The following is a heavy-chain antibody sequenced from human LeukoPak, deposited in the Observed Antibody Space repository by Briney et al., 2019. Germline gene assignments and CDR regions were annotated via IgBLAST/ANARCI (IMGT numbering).Heavy chain of an antibody. D-gene: IGHD2-15*01. Sequence: SETLSLTCAVYGGSFSGYYWSWIRQPPGKGLEWIGEINHSGSTNYNPSLKSRVTISVDTSKNQFSLKLSSVTAADTAVYYCARAGGRGWFDPWGQGTLVTVFS. J-gene: IGHJ5*02. CDR2: INHSGST. CDR1: GGSFSGYY. V-gene: IGHV4-34*01. CDR3: ARAGGRGWFDP.